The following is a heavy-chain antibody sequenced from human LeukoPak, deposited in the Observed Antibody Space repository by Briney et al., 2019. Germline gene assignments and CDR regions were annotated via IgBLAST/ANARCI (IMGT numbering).Heavy chain of an antibody. CDR2: IKQDGSEK. V-gene: IGHV3-7*01. CDR3: AREGSYCTNGVCYAGLDAFDI. Sequence: GGSLRLSCAPSGFTFSSYWMSWVRQAPGKGLEWVANIKQDGSEKYYVDSVKGRFTISRDNAKNSLYLQMNSLRAEDTAVYYCAREGSYCTNGVCYAGLDAFDIWGQGTMVTVSS. D-gene: IGHD2-8*01. CDR1: GFTFSSYW. J-gene: IGHJ3*02.